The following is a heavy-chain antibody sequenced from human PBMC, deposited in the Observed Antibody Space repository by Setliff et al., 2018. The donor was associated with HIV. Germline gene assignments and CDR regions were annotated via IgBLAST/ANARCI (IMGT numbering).Heavy chain of an antibody. Sequence: PSETLSLTCGVSGGSINSSSWWSWVRQPPGKGLEWIGQIYHTGTTKYNPSLKSRVTLSVDKSKTRFSLQLNAVTAADTAVYYCARGLVPHFDPWGQGTQVTVSS. CDR3: ARGLVPHFDP. J-gene: IGHJ5*02. CDR1: GGSINSSSW. V-gene: IGHV4-4*02. CDR2: IYHTGTT.